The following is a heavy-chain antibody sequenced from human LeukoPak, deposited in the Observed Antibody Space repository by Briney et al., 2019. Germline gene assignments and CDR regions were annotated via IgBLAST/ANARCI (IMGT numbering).Heavy chain of an antibody. Sequence: SETLSLTCAVYGGSFSGYYWSWIRQPPGKGLGWIGEINHSGSTNYNPSLKSRVTISVDTYTHQLSLKLSSVAAADTAVYSCARTHYGSGSSNNWFDPWGQGTLVTVSS. CDR2: INHSGST. CDR3: ARTHYGSGSSNNWFDP. V-gene: IGHV4-34*01. J-gene: IGHJ5*02. CDR1: GGSFSGYY. D-gene: IGHD3-10*01.